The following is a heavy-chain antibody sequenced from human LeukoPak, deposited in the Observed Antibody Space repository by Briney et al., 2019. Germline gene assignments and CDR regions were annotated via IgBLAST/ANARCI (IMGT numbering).Heavy chain of an antibody. Sequence: PGRSLRLSCAASGFTFSSYAMHWVCQAPGKGLEWVAVISYDGSNKYYADSVKGRFTISRDNSKNTLYLQMNSLRAEDTAVYYCARVPQWELLVHYFDYWGQGTLVTVSS. J-gene: IGHJ4*02. D-gene: IGHD1-26*01. V-gene: IGHV3-30-3*01. CDR1: GFTFSSYA. CDR3: ARVPQWELLVHYFDY. CDR2: ISYDGSNK.